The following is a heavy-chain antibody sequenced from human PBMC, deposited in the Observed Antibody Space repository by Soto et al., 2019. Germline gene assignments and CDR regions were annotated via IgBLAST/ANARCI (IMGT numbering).Heavy chain of an antibody. Sequence: SETLSLTCAVYGVSFIDYYWDWIRQPPGKGLEWIGEINHSGETNYNPSLRSRVTISVDPSKNQFSLKLTSVTAADTAVYYCARGLMSPAPNWGQGTLVTVSS. CDR1: GVSFIDYY. CDR3: ARGLMSPAPN. CDR2: INHSGET. J-gene: IGHJ4*02. V-gene: IGHV4-34*01.